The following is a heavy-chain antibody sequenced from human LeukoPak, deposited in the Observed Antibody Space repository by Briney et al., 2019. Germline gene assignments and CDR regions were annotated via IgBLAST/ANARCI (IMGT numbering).Heavy chain of an antibody. V-gene: IGHV4-34*01. D-gene: IGHD3-9*01. CDR1: GGSFSGYY. Sequence: SETLSLTCAVYGGSFSGYYWSWIRQPPGKGLEWIGEINHSGSTNYNPSLKSRVTIPVDTSKNQFSLKLSSVTAADMAVYYCAASTAHYDILTGYFDYWGQGTLVTVSS. J-gene: IGHJ4*02. CDR2: INHSGST. CDR3: AASTAHYDILTGYFDY.